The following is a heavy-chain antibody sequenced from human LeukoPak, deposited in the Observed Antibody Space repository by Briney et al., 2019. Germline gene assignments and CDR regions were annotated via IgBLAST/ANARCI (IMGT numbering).Heavy chain of an antibody. CDR1: GDSIRSVHYY. CDR3: ARQNHDIGTNWFDP. V-gene: IGHV4-39*01. D-gene: IGHD3-9*01. CDR2: IYDTGST. Sequence: SETLSLTCSVSGDSIRSVHYYWGWIRQPPGRGLEWIGSIYDTGSTYYNPSLKSRVTIFVDTSKSQFSLRLTSVTAADTAMYYCARQNHDIGTNWFDPWGQGTLVTVSS. J-gene: IGHJ5*02.